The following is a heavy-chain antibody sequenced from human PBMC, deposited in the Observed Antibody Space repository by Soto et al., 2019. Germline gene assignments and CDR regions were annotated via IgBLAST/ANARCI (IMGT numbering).Heavy chain of an antibody. J-gene: IGHJ4*02. CDR1: GFTFSSFA. V-gene: IGHV3-15*01. D-gene: IGHD3-22*01. CDR2: IKSKTDGGTT. Sequence: GGSLRLSCAASGFTFSSFAMSWVRQAPGKGLEWVGRIKSKTDGGTTDYAAPVKGRFTISRDDSKDTLYLQMNSLKTEDTAVYYCTTEFDYYDRSGYYYATDYWGQGA. CDR3: TTEFDYYDRSGYYYATDY.